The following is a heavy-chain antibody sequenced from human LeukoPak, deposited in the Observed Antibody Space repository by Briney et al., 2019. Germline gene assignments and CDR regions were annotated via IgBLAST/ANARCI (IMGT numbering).Heavy chain of an antibody. D-gene: IGHD4-17*01. V-gene: IGHV1-8*01. CDR3: ARDPPHYGDYVPAFDI. CDR2: INPNSLIP. CDR1: GYTLSDYD. Sequence: ASVKVSCKASGYTLSDYDINWVRQAPGQGLEYMGWINPNSLIPGHARKFQGRVTMTTDTSTSTAYMELRSLRSDDTAVYYCARDPPHYGDYVPAFDIWGQGTMVTVSS. J-gene: IGHJ3*02.